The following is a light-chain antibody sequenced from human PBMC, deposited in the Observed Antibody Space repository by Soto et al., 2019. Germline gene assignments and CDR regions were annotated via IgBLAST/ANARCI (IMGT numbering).Light chain of an antibody. V-gene: IGKV1-39*01. Sequence: DIQMTQSPSSLSASVVDRVTITFRASQSISSYLNWYQQKPGKAPKLLIHAASSLESGVPSRFSGSGSGTDFTLTISSLQPEDSATYYCQESYSPFWGTCSQGTKVDIK. CDR2: AAS. CDR1: QSISSY. CDR3: QESYSPFWGT. J-gene: IGKJ1*01.